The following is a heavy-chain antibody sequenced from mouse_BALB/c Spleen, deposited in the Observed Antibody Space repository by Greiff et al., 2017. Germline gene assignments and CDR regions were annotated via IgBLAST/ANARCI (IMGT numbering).Heavy chain of an antibody. CDR1: GYTFTDYA. CDR2: ISTYYGDA. D-gene: IGHD4-1*01. CDR3: ARLTHYFDY. J-gene: IGHJ2*01. Sequence: QVQLQQSGAELVRPGVSVKISCKGSGYTFTDYAMHWVKQSHAKSLEWIGVISTYYGDASYNQKFKGKATMTVDKSSSTAYMELARLTSEDSAIYYCARLTHYFDYWGQGTTLIVSS. V-gene: IGHV1S137*01.